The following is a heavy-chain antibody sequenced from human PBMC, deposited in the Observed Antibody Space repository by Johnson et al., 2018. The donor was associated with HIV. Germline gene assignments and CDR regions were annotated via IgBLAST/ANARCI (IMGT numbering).Heavy chain of an antibody. CDR1: GFTFNTYA. Sequence: QVHLVESGGGVVQPGRSLRLSCADSGFTFNTYAMYWVRQAPGKGLEWVAIISYDGGNKYCADSVKGRFILSRDNARNTLYLQMNSLRFDDTAVYYCARDPGPGSSSHERSWGGFDIWGQGTMVTVSS. CDR2: ISYDGGNK. D-gene: IGHD6-6*01. V-gene: IGHV3-30*04. J-gene: IGHJ3*02. CDR3: ARDPGPGSSSHERSWGGFDI.